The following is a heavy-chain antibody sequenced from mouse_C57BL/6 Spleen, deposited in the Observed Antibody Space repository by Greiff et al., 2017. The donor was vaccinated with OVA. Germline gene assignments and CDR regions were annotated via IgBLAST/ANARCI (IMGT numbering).Heavy chain of an antibody. CDR1: GYTFTSYW. CDR2: IDPSDSET. Sequence: QVQLQQPGAELVRPGSSVKLSCKASGYTFTSYWMHWVKQRPIQGLEWIGNIDPSDSETHYNQKFKDKATLTVDKSSSTAYMQLSSLTSEDSAVDYGARGDGYDGYAMDYWGQGTSVTVSS. CDR3: ARGDGYDGYAMDY. V-gene: IGHV1-52*01. J-gene: IGHJ4*01. D-gene: IGHD2-2*01.